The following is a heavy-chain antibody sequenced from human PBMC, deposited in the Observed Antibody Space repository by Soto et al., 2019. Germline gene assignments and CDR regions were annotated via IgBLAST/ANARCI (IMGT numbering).Heavy chain of an antibody. Sequence: EVQLVESGGGLVKPGGSLRLSCAASGFTFSSYSMNWVRQAPGKGLEWVSSISSSSSYIYYADSVKGRFTISRDNAKNPHYLQMNSLRAEDTAVYYCARDLPTVLGYCSSTSCPTMGVDYWGQGTLVTVSS. CDR3: ARDLPTVLGYCSSTSCPTMGVDY. D-gene: IGHD2-2*03. J-gene: IGHJ4*02. CDR2: ISSSSSYI. CDR1: GFTFSSYS. V-gene: IGHV3-21*01.